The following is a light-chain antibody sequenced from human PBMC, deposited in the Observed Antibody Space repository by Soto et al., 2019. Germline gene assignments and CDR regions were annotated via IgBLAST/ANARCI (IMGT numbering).Light chain of an antibody. V-gene: IGLV1-44*01. CDR3: AAWDDSLNGVV. J-gene: IGLJ2*01. CDR2: SSN. Sequence: QSVLTQPPSASGTPGQRVTISCSGSSSNIGSNSVNWYQQLPGTAPKLLMYSSNQRPSGVPDRFSGSKSGTSASLAISGLQSEDEADYYCAAWDDSLNGVVFGGGTKVT. CDR1: SSNIGSNS.